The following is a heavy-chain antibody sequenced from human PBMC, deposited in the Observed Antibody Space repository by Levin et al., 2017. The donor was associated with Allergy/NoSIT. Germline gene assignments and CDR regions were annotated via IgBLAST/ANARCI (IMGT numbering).Heavy chain of an antibody. V-gene: IGHV1-18*01. CDR3: AACISLVRGVPKYYFDY. D-gene: IGHD3-10*01. CDR1: GYTFTRFD. CDR2: ISAHNGNT. Sequence: ASVKVSCKASGYTFTRFDINWVRQAPGQGLEWMGWISAHNGNTKYTQKIQGRVTMTTDTSTSTAYMELRSLRSDDTAVYYCAACISLVRGVPKYYFDYWGQGSLVTVSS. J-gene: IGHJ4*02.